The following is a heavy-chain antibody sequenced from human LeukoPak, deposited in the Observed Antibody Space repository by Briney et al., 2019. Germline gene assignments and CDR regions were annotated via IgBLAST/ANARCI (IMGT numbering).Heavy chain of an antibody. CDR3: ARDLCSGGSCYLRY. J-gene: IGHJ4*02. CDR2: IYTSGSA. Sequence: SETLSLTCTVSGGSISSYYWSWIRQPAGKGLEWIGRIYTSGSANYNPSLKSRVTMSVDTSKNQFSLKLSSVTTADTAVYYCARDLCSGGSCYLRYWGQGTLVTVSS. V-gene: IGHV4-4*07. D-gene: IGHD2-15*01. CDR1: GGSISSYY.